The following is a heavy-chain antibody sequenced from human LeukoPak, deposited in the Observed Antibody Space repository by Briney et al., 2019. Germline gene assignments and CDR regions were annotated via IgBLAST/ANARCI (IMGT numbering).Heavy chain of an antibody. D-gene: IGHD6-13*01. V-gene: IGHV4-4*07. J-gene: IGHJ4*02. CDR3: AREQAAGNLGY. CDR2: IYSSGSI. CDR1: GGSISSYF. Sequence: PSETLSLTCTVSGGSISSYFCSWIRQSAGKGLEWIGRIYSSGSIDYNPSLKSRVTMSVDTSNNQFSLKLMSVTAADTAVYYCAREQAAGNLGYWGQGTLVTVS.